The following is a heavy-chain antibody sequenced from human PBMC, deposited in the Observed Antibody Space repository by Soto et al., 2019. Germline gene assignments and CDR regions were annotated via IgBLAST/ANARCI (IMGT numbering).Heavy chain of an antibody. CDR3: TRGDSDTSDS. V-gene: IGHV4-38-2*01. Sequence: SETLSLTCAVSGYSVSSGYYWGWVRQPPGKGLEWIGSIYHSGSTYYNPSLKSRVTISLDRAKNQFSLKLQSLTAADTAVYFCTRGDSDTSDSWGQGTLVTLSS. CDR2: IYHSGST. CDR1: GYSVSSGYY. D-gene: IGHD3-10*01. J-gene: IGHJ4*02.